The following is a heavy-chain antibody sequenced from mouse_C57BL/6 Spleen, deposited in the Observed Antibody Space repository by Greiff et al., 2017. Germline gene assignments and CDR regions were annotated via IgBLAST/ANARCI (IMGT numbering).Heavy chain of an antibody. V-gene: IGHV1-80*01. CDR1: GYAFSSYW. CDR3: ARRGGTGPYYFDY. D-gene: IGHD4-1*01. Sequence: QVQLKQSGAELVKPGASVKISCKASGYAFSSYWMNWVKQRPGKGLEWIGQIYPGDGDTNYNGKFKGKATLTADKSSSTAYMQLSSLTSEDSAVYFCARRGGTGPYYFDYWGQGTTLTVSS. J-gene: IGHJ2*01. CDR2: IYPGDGDT.